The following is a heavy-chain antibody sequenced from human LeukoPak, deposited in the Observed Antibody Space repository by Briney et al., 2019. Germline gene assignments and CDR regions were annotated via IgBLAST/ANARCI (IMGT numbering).Heavy chain of an antibody. CDR2: INHSGST. CDR3: ARIMVRGVISV. V-gene: IGHV4-34*01. CDR1: VGSFSGYY. Sequence: SETLSLTCAVYVGSFSGYYWSWIRQPPGKGLEWIGEINHSGSTNYNSSLKSRVTISVDTSKNQFSLKLSSVTAADTAVYYCARIMVRGVISVWGQGTTVTVSS. D-gene: IGHD3-10*01. J-gene: IGHJ6*02.